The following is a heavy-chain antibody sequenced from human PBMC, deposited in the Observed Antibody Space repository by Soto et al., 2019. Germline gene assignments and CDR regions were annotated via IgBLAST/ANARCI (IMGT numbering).Heavy chain of an antibody. D-gene: IGHD2-15*01. V-gene: IGHV3-33*01. Sequence: QVQLVESGGGVVQPGRPLRLSCAASGFTFSSYGMHWVRQAPGKGLEWVAVIWYDGSNKYYADSVKGRFTISRDNSKNTLYLQMNSLRAEDTAVYYCARVISVVGYFDYWGQGTLVTVSS. CDR1: GFTFSSYG. CDR3: ARVISVVGYFDY. CDR2: IWYDGSNK. J-gene: IGHJ4*02.